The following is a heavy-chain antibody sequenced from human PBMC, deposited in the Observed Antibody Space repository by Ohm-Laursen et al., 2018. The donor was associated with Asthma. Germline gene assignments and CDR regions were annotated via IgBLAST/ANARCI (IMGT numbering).Heavy chain of an antibody. CDR1: GFTFRSYA. CDR2: GGSYYDGGLK. V-gene: IGHV3-30-3*01. D-gene: IGHD6-13*01. Sequence: SLRLSCAASGFTFRSYAMHWVRQAPGKGLEWVAVGGSYYDGGLKYYADSVNGRFTVSRDDSKNTLYLQMNSLRAEDTAVYYCARDQEIAAAGPLDYWGQGTLVTVSS. J-gene: IGHJ4*02. CDR3: ARDQEIAAAGPLDY.